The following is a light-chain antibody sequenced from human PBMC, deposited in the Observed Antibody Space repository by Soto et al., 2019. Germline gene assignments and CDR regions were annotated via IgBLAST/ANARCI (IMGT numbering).Light chain of an antibody. J-gene: IGKJ4*01. CDR2: GAS. CDR3: QQYDSLPT. V-gene: IGKV1-33*01. CDR1: QGISSH. Sequence: IQLTQSPSSLSASVGDRVTITCRASQGISSHLAWYQQKPGKGPRLLIYGASNLETGVPSRFSGSGFGTDFSFTISSLQPEDFATYYCQQYDSLPTFGGGTKVDI.